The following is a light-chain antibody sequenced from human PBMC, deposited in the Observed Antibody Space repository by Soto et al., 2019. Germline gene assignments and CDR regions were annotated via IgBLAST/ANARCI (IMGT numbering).Light chain of an antibody. CDR1: QSVSSTY. J-gene: IGKJ1*01. CDR3: QQYNNWPPGA. V-gene: IGKV3D-15*01. Sequence: EIVLTQSPGTLSLSPGERATLSCRASQSVSSTYLAWYQQKPGQAPRLLIYGASSRATGIPDRFSGSVSGTEFTLTISSLQSEDSAVYYCQQYNNWPPGAFGQGTKVDIK. CDR2: GAS.